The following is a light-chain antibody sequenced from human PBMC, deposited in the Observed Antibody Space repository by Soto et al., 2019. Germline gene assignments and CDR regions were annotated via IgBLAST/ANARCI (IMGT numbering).Light chain of an antibody. Sequence: ETVLTQSPATLSLSPGERATLSCRASQTIRRNLAWYQHKPGQAPRLLIYDASNRATGIPGRFSGSGSGTDFTLTISNLESEDFAVYYCQQRDNWPWTFGQGAKVEIK. V-gene: IGKV3-11*01. J-gene: IGKJ1*01. CDR1: QTIRRN. CDR3: QQRDNWPWT. CDR2: DAS.